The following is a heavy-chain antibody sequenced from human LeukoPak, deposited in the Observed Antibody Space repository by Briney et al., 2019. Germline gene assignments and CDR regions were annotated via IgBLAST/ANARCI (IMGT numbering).Heavy chain of an antibody. CDR2: INHSGST. V-gene: IGHV4-34*01. CDR3: ARGAAAGISGPWVPHVQDENWFDP. J-gene: IGHJ5*02. CDR1: GGSFSGYY. Sequence: SETLSLTCAVYGGSFSGYYWSWIRQPPGKGLEWIGEINHSGSTNYNPSLKSRVTISVDTSKNQFSLKLSSVTAADTAVYYCARGAAAGISGPWVPHVQDENWFDPWGQGTLVTVSS. D-gene: IGHD6-13*01.